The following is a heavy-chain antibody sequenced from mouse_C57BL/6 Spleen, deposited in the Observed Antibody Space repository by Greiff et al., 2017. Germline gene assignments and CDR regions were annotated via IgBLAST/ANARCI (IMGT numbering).Heavy chain of an antibody. CDR3: ARGEEDYYAMDD. CDR1: GYAFSSYW. CDR2: IYPGDGDT. V-gene: IGHV1-80*01. J-gene: IGHJ4*01. Sequence: VQLQQSGAELVKPGASVKISCKASGYAFSSYWMNWVKQRPGKGLEWIGQIYPGDGDTNSNGKFKGKATLTADKSSSTAYMQLSSLTSEDSAVYFCARGEEDYYAMDDWGQGTSVTVSS.